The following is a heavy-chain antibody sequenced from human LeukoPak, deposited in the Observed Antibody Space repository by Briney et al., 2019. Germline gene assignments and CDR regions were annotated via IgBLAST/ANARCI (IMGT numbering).Heavy chain of an antibody. CDR1: GFTFSSYG. Sequence: PGGSLRLSCAASGFTFSSYGVHWVRQAPGKGLEGVSVIYSAGTTYHADSVKGRFTTSRDNSKNTVYLQVNSLSAEDTAVYYCAKESTNEGLVYWGQGTLVTVSS. CDR2: IYSAGTT. J-gene: IGHJ4*02. D-gene: IGHD1-1*01. V-gene: IGHV3-NL1*01. CDR3: AKESTNEGLVY.